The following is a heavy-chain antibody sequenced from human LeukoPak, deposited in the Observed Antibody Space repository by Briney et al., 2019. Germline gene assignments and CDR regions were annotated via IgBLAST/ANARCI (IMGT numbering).Heavy chain of an antibody. Sequence: GGSLRLSCVASEFTFRSYDMHWVRQAPGKGLEWVAVISYDGSNKDYADSVKGRLTISRDNIKNRLFLQMNRLRAEDTAVYYCAKEVRGDAFDMGGQGTMVTVPS. CDR1: EFTFRSYD. V-gene: IGHV3-30*18. D-gene: IGHD3-16*01. CDR3: AKEVRGDAFDM. J-gene: IGHJ3*02. CDR2: ISYDGSNK.